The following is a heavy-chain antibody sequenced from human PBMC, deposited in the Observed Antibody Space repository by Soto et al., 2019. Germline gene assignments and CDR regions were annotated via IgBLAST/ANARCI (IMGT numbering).Heavy chain of an antibody. V-gene: IGHV3-53*04. Sequence: EVQLVESGGGLVQPGGSLRLSCAASGFTVSSNYMSWVRQAPGKGLEWVSVIYSGGSTYYADSVKGRFTISRHNSKNTLYLQMNSLRAEDTAVYYCARDLLGAGTNYYYMDVWSKGTTVTVSS. D-gene: IGHD1-7*01. CDR1: GFTVSSNY. CDR3: ARDLLGAGTNYYYMDV. J-gene: IGHJ6*03. CDR2: IYSGGST.